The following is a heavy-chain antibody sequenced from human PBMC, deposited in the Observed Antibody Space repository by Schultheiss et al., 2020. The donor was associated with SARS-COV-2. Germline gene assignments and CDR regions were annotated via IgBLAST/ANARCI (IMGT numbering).Heavy chain of an antibody. CDR1: GFTFGDYA. CDR2: ISYDGSNK. CDR3: ARDAYYYGSGSSGGMDV. D-gene: IGHD3-10*01. Sequence: GGSLRLSCAASGFTFGDYAMSWFRQAPGKGLEWVAVISYDGSNKYYADSVKGRFTISRDNAKNSLYLQMNSLRDEDTAVYYCARDAYYYGSGSSGGMDVWGQGTTVTVSS. V-gene: IGHV3-30*04. J-gene: IGHJ6*02.